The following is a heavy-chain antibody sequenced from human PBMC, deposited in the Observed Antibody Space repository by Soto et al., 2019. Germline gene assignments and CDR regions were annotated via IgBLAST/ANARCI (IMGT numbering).Heavy chain of an antibody. CDR3: ARVSPSYCSGGSCYYDAFDI. Sequence: GASVKVSCKASGYTFTSYAMHWVRQAPGQRLEWMGWINAGNGNTKYSQKFQGRVTITRDTSASTAYMELSSLRSEDTAVYYCARVSPSYCSGGSCYYDAFDIWGQGTMVTVSS. J-gene: IGHJ3*02. CDR2: INAGNGNT. D-gene: IGHD2-15*01. CDR1: GYTFTSYA. V-gene: IGHV1-3*01.